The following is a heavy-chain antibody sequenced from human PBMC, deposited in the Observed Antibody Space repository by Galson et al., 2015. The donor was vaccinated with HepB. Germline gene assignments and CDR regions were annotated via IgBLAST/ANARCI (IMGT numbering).Heavy chain of an antibody. CDR2: IKEDGSDK. Sequence: SLRLSCAASGFTFSSYWMSWVRQAPGKGPEWVANIKEDGSDKYYVDSVKGRFTISRDNAKNTLYLQMNSLRADDTAIYYCAKGASGGYSDSVYWGQRTLVPASS. V-gene: IGHV3-7*03. CDR3: AKGASGGYSDSVY. J-gene: IGHJ4*02. D-gene: IGHD1-26*01. CDR1: GFTFSSYW.